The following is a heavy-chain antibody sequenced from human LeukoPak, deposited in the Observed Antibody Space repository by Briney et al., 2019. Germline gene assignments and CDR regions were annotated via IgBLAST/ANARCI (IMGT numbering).Heavy chain of an antibody. V-gene: IGHV4-4*02. CDR3: ARASVGITGTTMPFAY. CDR1: GGSISSSNW. Sequence: PLETLSLTCAVSGGSISSSNWWSWVRQPPGKGLEWIGEIYHSGSTDYNPSLKSRVTISVDKSKNQFSLKLSSVTAADTAVYYCARASVGITGTTMPFAYWGQGTLVTVSS. D-gene: IGHD1-20*01. J-gene: IGHJ4*02. CDR2: IYHSGST.